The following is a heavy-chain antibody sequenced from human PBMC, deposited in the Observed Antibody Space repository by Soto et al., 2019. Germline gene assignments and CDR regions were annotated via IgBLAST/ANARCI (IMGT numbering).Heavy chain of an antibody. CDR3: AIGHRGLDSYYDFSSGYYYFDF. Sequence: PGGSLRLSCAASGFTFSSYWMSWVRQVPGEGMEWVANIKQDGSEKYYVDSVKGRFTISRDNAKNSLYLQMNSLRAEDTAVYYCAIGHRGLDSYYDFSSGYYYFDFWGQGTLVTVSS. D-gene: IGHD3-3*01. CDR2: IKQDGSEK. J-gene: IGHJ4*02. V-gene: IGHV3-7*03. CDR1: GFTFSSYW.